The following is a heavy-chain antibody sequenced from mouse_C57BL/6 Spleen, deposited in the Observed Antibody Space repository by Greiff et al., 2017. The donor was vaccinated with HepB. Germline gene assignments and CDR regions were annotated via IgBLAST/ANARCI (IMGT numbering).Heavy chain of an antibody. CDR3: ARPGDYSSSPFAY. D-gene: IGHD1-1*01. CDR1: GFTFSDYG. J-gene: IGHJ3*01. Sequence: EVQVVESGGGLVKPGGSLKLSCAASGFTFSDYGMHWVRQSPEKGLEWVAYISSGSSTIYYADTVKGRFTIARDNANNTLFLQMTSLRSEDTAMYYCARPGDYSSSPFAYWGQGTLVTVSA. V-gene: IGHV5-17*01. CDR2: ISSGSSTI.